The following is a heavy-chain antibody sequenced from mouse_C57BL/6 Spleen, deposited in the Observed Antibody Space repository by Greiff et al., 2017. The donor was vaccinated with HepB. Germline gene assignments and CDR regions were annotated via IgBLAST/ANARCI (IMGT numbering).Heavy chain of an antibody. J-gene: IGHJ2*01. Sequence: QVQLQQPGAELVRPGPSVKLSCKASGYTFTSYWMHWVKQRPGQGLEWIGVIDPSDSYTNYNQKFKGKATLTVDTSSSTAYMQLSSLTSEDSAVYYCARSGYSNYVFDYWGQGTTLTVSS. CDR3: ARSGYSNYVFDY. CDR1: GYTFTSYW. D-gene: IGHD2-5*01. V-gene: IGHV1-59*01. CDR2: IDPSDSYT.